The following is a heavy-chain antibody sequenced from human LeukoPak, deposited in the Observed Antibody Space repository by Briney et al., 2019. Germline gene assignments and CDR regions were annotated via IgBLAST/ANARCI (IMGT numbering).Heavy chain of an antibody. D-gene: IGHD6-13*01. V-gene: IGHV3-48*01. CDR3: ARPGYSSSWYFWG. CDR1: GFTVSSTD. CDR2: ISSSSSTI. J-gene: IGHJ4*02. Sequence: QPGGSLRLSCAASGFTVSSTDMSWVRQAPGKGLEWVSYISSSSSTIYYADSVKGRFTISRDNAKNSLYLQMNSLRAEDTAVYYCARPGYSSSWYFWGWGQGTLVTVSS.